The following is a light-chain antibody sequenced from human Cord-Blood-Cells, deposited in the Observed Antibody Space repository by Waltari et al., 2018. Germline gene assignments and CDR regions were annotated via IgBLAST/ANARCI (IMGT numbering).Light chain of an antibody. CDR3: QQRSNWLSIT. V-gene: IGKV3-11*01. CDR2: DAS. CDR1: QSVSSY. J-gene: IGKJ5*01. Sequence: EIVLTQSPATLSLSPGERATLSCRASQSVSSYLAWYQQKPGQAPRLLIYDASNRATGIPARFSGSGSGTDFTLTISSLEPEDFAVYYCQQRSNWLSITFGQG.